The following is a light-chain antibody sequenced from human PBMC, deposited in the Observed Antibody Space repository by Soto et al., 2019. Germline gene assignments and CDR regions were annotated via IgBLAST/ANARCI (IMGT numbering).Light chain of an antibody. V-gene: IGKV3-15*01. CDR1: QSVRSY. J-gene: IGKJ1*01. CDR2: GAS. Sequence: DILLTQSPAPLSLSPGERATLSCRASQSVRSYLAWYQQKPGQAPRILIYGASTRATGIPARFSGSGSGTEFTLTISSLQSEDFAVYYCQQYNNWRTFGQGTKVDI. CDR3: QQYNNWRT.